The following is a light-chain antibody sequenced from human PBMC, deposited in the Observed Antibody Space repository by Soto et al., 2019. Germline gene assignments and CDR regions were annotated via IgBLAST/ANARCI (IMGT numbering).Light chain of an antibody. CDR1: SSDVGTYEY. CDR3: SSYAGSNNFEVV. Sequence: QSALIQPPSVSGSPGQSVTISCTGTSSDVGTYEYVSCYQHHPGTVPKPMIYNVNTQPSGVPDRFSGSKSGNTASLTVSGLQAEDEAYYYCSSYAGSNNFEVVFGGGTKLTVL. J-gene: IGLJ2*01. V-gene: IGLV2-8*01. CDR2: NVN.